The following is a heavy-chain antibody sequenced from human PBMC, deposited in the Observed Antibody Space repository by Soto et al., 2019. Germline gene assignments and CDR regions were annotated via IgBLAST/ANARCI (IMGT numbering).Heavy chain of an antibody. Sequence: GGSLRLSCAASGFTFSSYWMSWVRQAPGKGLEWVANIKQDGSEKYYVDSVKGRFTISRDNAKNSLYLQMNSLRAEDTAVYYCARDSGFRTYYSYYGMDVWGQGTTVTVSS. D-gene: IGHD3-10*01. CDR3: ARDSGFRTYYSYYGMDV. J-gene: IGHJ6*02. CDR2: IKQDGSEK. CDR1: GFTFSSYW. V-gene: IGHV3-7*03.